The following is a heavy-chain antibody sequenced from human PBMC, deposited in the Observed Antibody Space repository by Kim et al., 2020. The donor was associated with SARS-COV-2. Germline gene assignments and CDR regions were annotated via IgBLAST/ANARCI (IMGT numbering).Heavy chain of an antibody. D-gene: IGHD3-3*01. CDR3: ARVSHKIWSGYPSAFDI. CDR1: GFTFDDYG. V-gene: IGHV3-20*04. CDR2: INWNGGST. Sequence: GGSLRLSCAASGFTFDDYGMSWVRQAPGKGLEWVSGINWNGGSTGYADSVKGRFTISRDNAKNSLYLQMNSLRAEDTALYYCARVSHKIWSGYPSAFDIWGQGTMVTVSS. J-gene: IGHJ3*02.